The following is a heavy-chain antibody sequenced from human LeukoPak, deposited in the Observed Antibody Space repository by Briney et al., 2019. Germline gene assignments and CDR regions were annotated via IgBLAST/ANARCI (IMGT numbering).Heavy chain of an antibody. Sequence: PTASVKVSCKASGYTFTGYYMHWVRQAPGQGPEWMGWINPNSGGTNYAQKFQGRVTMTRDTSISTAYMELSRLRSGDTAVYYCARAYYYGYYPAGYWGQGTLVTVSS. V-gene: IGHV1-2*02. CDR3: ARAYYYGYYPAGY. D-gene: IGHD3-10*01. J-gene: IGHJ4*02. CDR1: GYTFTGYY. CDR2: INPNSGGT.